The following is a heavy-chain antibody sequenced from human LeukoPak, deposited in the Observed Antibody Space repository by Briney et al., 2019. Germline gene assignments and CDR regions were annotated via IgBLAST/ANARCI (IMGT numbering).Heavy chain of an antibody. Sequence: GGSLRLSCAASGFTFSGSAMHWVRQASGKGLEWLGRIRSKTNTYATAYAASVKGRFTISRDDSKNTAYLQMSSLKTDDTAVYYCTRRSIASTRTDDYWGQGTLVTVSS. CDR2: IRSKTNTYAT. J-gene: IGHJ4*02. CDR3: TRRSIASTRTDDY. V-gene: IGHV3-73*01. CDR1: GFTFSGSA. D-gene: IGHD6-13*01.